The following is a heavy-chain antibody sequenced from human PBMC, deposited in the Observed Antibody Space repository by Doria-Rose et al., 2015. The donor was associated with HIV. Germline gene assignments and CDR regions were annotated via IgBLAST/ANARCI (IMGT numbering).Heavy chain of an antibody. Sequence: QITLKESGPVLVKPTETLTLTCTVSGVSLSSPGMGVSWIRQPPGEALEWLANIFSDDEGSYKTSLKSRLTISRCTSKSQVVLTMTDMDPVDTATYYCARIKSSRWYHKYYFDFWGQGTLVIVSA. CDR3: ARIKSSRWYHKYYFDF. V-gene: IGHV2-26*01. CDR1: GVSLSSPGMG. D-gene: IGHD6-13*01. J-gene: IGHJ4*02. CDR2: IFSDDEG.